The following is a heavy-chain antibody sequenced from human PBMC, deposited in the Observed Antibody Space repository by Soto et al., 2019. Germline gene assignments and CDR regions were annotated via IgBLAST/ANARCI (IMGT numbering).Heavy chain of an antibody. D-gene: IGHD3-9*01. Sequence: EVQLVESGGHSVQPGGSLRLSCAASGFPFSFYWMHWVRHTPGKGLEWVSRISGDGTTIYYADSVTGRFTVSRGNAKTTMSLQMGGLGAEDTAVYYCAREYYGLLTGYYNDHWGQGTLVSVSS. CDR1: GFPFSFYW. V-gene: IGHV3-74*01. CDR2: ISGDGTTI. J-gene: IGHJ4*02. CDR3: AREYYGLLTGYYNDH.